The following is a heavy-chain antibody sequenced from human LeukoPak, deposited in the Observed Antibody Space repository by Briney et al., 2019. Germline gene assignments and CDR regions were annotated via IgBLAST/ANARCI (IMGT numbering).Heavy chain of an antibody. CDR3: AREGYSGYPGYYYYGMDV. J-gene: IGHJ6*02. CDR1: GFTVSSNY. D-gene: IGHD5-12*01. CDR2: IYSGGST. V-gene: IGHV3-53*01. Sequence: GGSLRLSCAASGFTVSSNYMSWVRQAPGKGLEWVSVIYSGGSTDYADSVKGRFTISRDNSRNTLYLQMNSLRAEDTAVYYCAREGYSGYPGYYYYGMDVWGQGTTVTVSS.